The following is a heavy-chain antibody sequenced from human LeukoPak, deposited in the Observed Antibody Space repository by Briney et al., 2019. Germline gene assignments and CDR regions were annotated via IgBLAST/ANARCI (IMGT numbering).Heavy chain of an antibody. CDR2: IYYSGST. V-gene: IGHV4-39*01. J-gene: IGHJ3*02. Sequence: SETLSLTCIVSGGSISSSSYYRGWIRQPPGKGLEWIGSIYYSGSTYYNPSLKSRVTISVDTSKNQFSLKLSSVTAADTAVYYCARPLRRDAFDIWGQGTMVTVSS. CDR1: GGSISSSSYY. CDR3: ARPLRRDAFDI.